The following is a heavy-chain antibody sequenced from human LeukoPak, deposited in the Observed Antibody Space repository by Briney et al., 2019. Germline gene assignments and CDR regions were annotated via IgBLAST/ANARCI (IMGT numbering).Heavy chain of an antibody. CDR1: GGSISGYY. Sequence: SETLSLTCIVSGGSISGYYWSWIRQPPGRGLEWIGYISDTGTSIYNPSLKNRLSMLVDTSKNHFYLNLTSVTAADTAIYYCARTRTYLDYWGQGALVTVSS. D-gene: IGHD1-7*01. J-gene: IGHJ4*02. V-gene: IGHV4-59*01. CDR3: ARTRTYLDY. CDR2: ISDTGTS.